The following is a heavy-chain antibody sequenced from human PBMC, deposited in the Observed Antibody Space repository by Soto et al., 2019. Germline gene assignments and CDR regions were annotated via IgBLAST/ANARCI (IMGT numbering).Heavy chain of an antibody. CDR2: IIPLFRTP. V-gene: IGHV1-69*12. CDR1: GGTFSSSA. Sequence: QVQLVQSGAEMKEPGSSVKVSCKTSGGTFSSSAISWLRQAPGQGLEWMGGIIPLFRTPDYAQKFQGRVTIAADEXTSTAYMGLSSLRSEDTAVYYCARDNDRLQLGGNYYYILDVWGQGTTITVSS. J-gene: IGHJ6*02. CDR3: ARDNDRLQLGGNYYYILDV. D-gene: IGHD4-4*01.